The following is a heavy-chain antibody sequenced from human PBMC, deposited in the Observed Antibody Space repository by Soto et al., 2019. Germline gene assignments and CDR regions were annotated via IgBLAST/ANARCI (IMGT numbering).Heavy chain of an antibody. J-gene: IGHJ4*02. CDR2: IYYSSST. CDR3: ARDRGRREGYKAADI. D-gene: IGHD2-15*01. Sequence: SETLSLTCTVSGGSINSGNYYWSWIRQHPGKGLEWIGYIYYSSSTYYNPSLKSRVSISIDTSKNQFSLKRNSVTASVSAVYYCARDRGRREGYKAADIRGQGTPVNVSS. CDR1: GGSINSGNYY. V-gene: IGHV4-31*03.